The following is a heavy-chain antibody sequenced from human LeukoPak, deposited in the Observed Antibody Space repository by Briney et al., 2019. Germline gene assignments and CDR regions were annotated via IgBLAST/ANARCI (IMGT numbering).Heavy chain of an antibody. CDR1: GGSISSYY. V-gene: IGHV4-4*07. CDR3: ASDPSSFGGRFDP. CDR2: IYSSGST. J-gene: IGHJ5*02. Sequence: SETLSLTGTVSGGSISSYYWNWIRQPAGKGLEWIGRIYSSGSTNYNPSLKSRVTMSVDTSKNQFSLKLSSVTAADTAVYYCASDPSSFGGRFDPWGQGTLVAVS. D-gene: IGHD3-10*01.